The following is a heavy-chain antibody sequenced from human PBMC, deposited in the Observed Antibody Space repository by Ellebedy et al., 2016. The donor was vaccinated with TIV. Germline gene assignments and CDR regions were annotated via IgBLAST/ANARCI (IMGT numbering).Heavy chain of an antibody. CDR3: ARRHPCGGDCYPIDY. CDR1: GYTFTGYY. V-gene: IGHV1-2*02. CDR2: INPNSGGT. J-gene: IGHJ4*02. Sequence: AASVKVSCKASGYTFTGYYMHWVRQAPGQGLEWMGWINPNSGGTNYAQKFQGRVTMTRDTSISTAYMELSRLRSDDTAVYYCARRHPCGGDCYPIDYWGQGTLVTVSS. D-gene: IGHD2-21*02.